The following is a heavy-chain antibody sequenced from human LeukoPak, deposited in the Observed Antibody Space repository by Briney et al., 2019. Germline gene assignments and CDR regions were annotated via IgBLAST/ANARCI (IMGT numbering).Heavy chain of an antibody. CDR2: IWYDGSNK. CDR3: ARDRSGSYFDY. CDR1: GFTFSSYG. J-gene: IGHJ4*02. V-gene: IGHV3-33*01. D-gene: IGHD1-26*01. Sequence: GGSLRLSCAASGFTFSSYGMHWVRQAPGKGLEWVAVIWYDGSNKYYADSVKGRFTISRDNSKNTLYLQMNSLRAEDTAVYYCARDRSGSYFDYWGQGTLVTVSS.